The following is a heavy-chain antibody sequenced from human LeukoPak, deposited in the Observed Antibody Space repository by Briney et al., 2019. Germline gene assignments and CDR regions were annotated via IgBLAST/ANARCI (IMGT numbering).Heavy chain of an antibody. J-gene: IGHJ4*02. CDR3: ARSQGNYYDSSGYYS. CDR2: INHSGST. CDR1: GGSFSGYY. Sequence: SETLSLTCAVYGGSFSGYYWSWIRQPPGKGLEWIGEINHSGSTNYNPSLKSRVTTSVDTSKNQFSLKLSSVTAADTAVYYCARSQGNYYDSSGYYSWGQGTLVTVSS. V-gene: IGHV4-34*01. D-gene: IGHD3-22*01.